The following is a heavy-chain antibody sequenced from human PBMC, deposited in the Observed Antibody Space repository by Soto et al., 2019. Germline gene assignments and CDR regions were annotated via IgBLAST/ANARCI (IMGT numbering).Heavy chain of an antibody. CDR1: GYTFTGYY. CDR3: ALAAAGIYYFDY. CDR2: INPNSGGT. V-gene: IGHV1-2*02. D-gene: IGHD6-13*01. Sequence: ASLKVSCKASGYTFTGYYMHWVRQAPGQGLEWMGWINPNSGGTNYAQKFQGRVTMTRDTSISTAYMELSRLRSDDTAVYYCALAAAGIYYFDYWGQGTLVTVSS. J-gene: IGHJ4*02.